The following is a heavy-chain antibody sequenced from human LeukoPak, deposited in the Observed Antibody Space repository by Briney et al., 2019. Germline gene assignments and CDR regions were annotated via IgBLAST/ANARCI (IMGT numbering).Heavy chain of an antibody. CDR3: AIAAYYYDSSGYSVFDY. Sequence: SSETLSLTCTVSGGSISSYYWSWIRQPPGKGLEWIGYIYTSGSTNYNPSLKSRVTISVDTSKNQFSLKLSSVTAADTAVYYCAIAAYYYDSSGYSVFDYWGQGTLVTVSS. D-gene: IGHD3-22*01. V-gene: IGHV4-4*09. CDR2: IYTSGST. CDR1: GGSISSYY. J-gene: IGHJ4*02.